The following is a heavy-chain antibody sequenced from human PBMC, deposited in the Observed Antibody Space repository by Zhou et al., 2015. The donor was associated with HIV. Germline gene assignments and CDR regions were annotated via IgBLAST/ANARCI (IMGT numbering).Heavy chain of an antibody. J-gene: IGHJ4*02. CDR2: IIPKLGTT. CDR3: ARGDFTISPYYFDP. CDR1: ADTFNKHS. Sequence: QVQLVQSGAEVKRPGSSVQVSCKASADTFNKHSFTWVRQAPGQGLEWMGKIIPKLGTTAYAQRFQGRVTITADKFTTTVYLHLSGLRSDDTAVYYCARGDFTISPYYFDPWGQGSLVTVSA. V-gene: IGHV1-69*08. D-gene: IGHD3-3*01.